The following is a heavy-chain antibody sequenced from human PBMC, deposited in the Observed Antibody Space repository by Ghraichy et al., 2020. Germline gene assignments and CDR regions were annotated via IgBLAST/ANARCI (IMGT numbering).Heavy chain of an antibody. Sequence: SETLSLTCTVSGGSINSANYYWAWVRQPPGKGLEWIGCSYYLGSTYYSRSLKSRVTISVDTSKNQFSLRLTSMTAADAAVYYCARYPPVRASNYGSTFYDSHMDVWGQGTAVIVSS. CDR1: GGSINSANYY. D-gene: IGHD3-10*01. J-gene: IGHJ6*02. V-gene: IGHV4-39*01. CDR3: ARYPPVRASNYGSTFYDSHMDV. CDR2: SYYLGST.